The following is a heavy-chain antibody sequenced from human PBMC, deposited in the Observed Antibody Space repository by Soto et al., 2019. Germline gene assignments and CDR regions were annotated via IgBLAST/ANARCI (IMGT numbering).Heavy chain of an antibody. J-gene: IGHJ3*02. D-gene: IGHD4-17*01. Sequence: EVQLLESGGVVVQPGGSLRLSCAASGFTFSSYAMSWVRQAPGKGLEWVSGISGSDDSTYNADSLKGRFSISRDNSKTTLFLQMNTLRAEDTAVYYCARGLRWFDAFDIWGQGTMVTVSS. CDR2: ISGSDDST. V-gene: IGHV3-23*01. CDR3: ARGLRWFDAFDI. CDR1: GFTFSSYA.